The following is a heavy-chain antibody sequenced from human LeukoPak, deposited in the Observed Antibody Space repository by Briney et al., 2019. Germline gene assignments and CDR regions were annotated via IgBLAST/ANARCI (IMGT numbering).Heavy chain of an antibody. CDR1: GFTFSDYS. Sequence: GGSLRLSCAASGFTFSDYSMNWVRQAPGKGLEDLSYINSDGKTTWYADSVKGRFTISRDNSKNTLYLQMNSLRGEDTAVYYCARSGAAGTFDYWGQGTLVTVSS. D-gene: IGHD6-13*01. V-gene: IGHV3-48*01. CDR3: ARSGAAGTFDY. CDR2: INSDGKTT. J-gene: IGHJ4*02.